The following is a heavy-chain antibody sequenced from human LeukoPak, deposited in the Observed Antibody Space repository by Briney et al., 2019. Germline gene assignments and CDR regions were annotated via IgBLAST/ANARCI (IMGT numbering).Heavy chain of an antibody. CDR3: AREQAAAGDAGSLGYFDY. CDR2: ISSSSSYI. Sequence: GGSLRLSCAASGFTFSSYSMNWVRQAPGKGLEWVSSISSSSSYIYYADSVKGRFTISRDNAKNSLYLQMNSLRAEDTAVYYCAREQAAAGDAGSLGYFDYWGQGTLVTVSS. CDR1: GFTFSSYS. D-gene: IGHD6-13*01. J-gene: IGHJ4*02. V-gene: IGHV3-21*01.